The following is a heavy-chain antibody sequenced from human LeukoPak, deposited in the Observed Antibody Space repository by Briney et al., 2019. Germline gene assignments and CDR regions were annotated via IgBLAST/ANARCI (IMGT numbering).Heavy chain of an antibody. D-gene: IGHD3-22*01. CDR3: ARWTYYFDSSGYYTYYFDY. V-gene: IGHV2-26*01. Sequence: SGPVLVTPTETLTLTCTVSGFSLTNARVGVSWIRQPRWKALEWLAHIFSNDEKSYSTSLKSRLTISKDTSKSQVVLTMTNMDPVDTATFYCARWTYYFDSSGYYTYYFDYWGQGTLVTVSS. J-gene: IGHJ4*02. CDR2: IFSNDEK. CDR1: GFSLTNARVG.